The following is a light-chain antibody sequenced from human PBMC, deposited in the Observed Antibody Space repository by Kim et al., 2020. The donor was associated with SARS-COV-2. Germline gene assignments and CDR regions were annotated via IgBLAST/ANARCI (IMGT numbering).Light chain of an antibody. V-gene: IGLV3-9*01. J-gene: IGLJ1*01. Sequence: AQGRPARVTCGGTSIGRKNVVWYQQKPGRAPVLVIYRDSNRPSGIPERFSGSNSGNTATLTISRAQAGDEADYYCQVWDSSLCVFGTGTKVTVL. CDR1: SIGRKN. CDR2: RDS. CDR3: QVWDSSLCV.